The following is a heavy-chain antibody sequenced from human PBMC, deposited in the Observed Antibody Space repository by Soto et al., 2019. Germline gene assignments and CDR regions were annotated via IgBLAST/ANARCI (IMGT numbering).Heavy chain of an antibody. V-gene: IGHV3-30-3*01. CDR3: ARDMFSSGHDAFDI. D-gene: IGHD6-19*01. J-gene: IGHJ3*02. Sequence: GGSLRLSCAASGFTFSSYAMHWVRQAPGKGLEWVAVISYDGSNKYYADSVKGRFTISRDNSKNTLYLQMNSLRAEDTAVYYCARDMFSSGHDAFDIWSQGTMVTVAS. CDR1: GFTFSSYA. CDR2: ISYDGSNK.